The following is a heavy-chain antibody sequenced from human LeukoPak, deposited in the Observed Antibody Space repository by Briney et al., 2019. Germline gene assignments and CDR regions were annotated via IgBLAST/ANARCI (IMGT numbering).Heavy chain of an antibody. CDR2: INPNSGGT. J-gene: IGHJ4*02. D-gene: IGHD5-12*01. CDR1: GYTFTGYY. Sequence: ASVKVSCKASGYTFTGYYMHWVRQAPGQGLEWMGWINPNSGGTNYAQKFQGWVTMTRDTSISTAYMELSRLRSDDTAVYYCARGYSGYDWLFDYWGQGTLVTVSS. CDR3: ARGYSGYDWLFDY. V-gene: IGHV1-2*04.